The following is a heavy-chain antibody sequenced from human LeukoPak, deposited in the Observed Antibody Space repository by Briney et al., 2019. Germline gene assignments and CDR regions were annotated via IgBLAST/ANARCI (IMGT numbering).Heavy chain of an antibody. CDR3: ARDLKSGGYCSSTSCYGGWFDP. J-gene: IGHJ5*02. CDR1: GYTFTSYA. CDR2: INAGNGNT. Sequence: ASVKVSCKASGYTFTSYAMHWVRQAPGQRLEWMGWINAGNGNTKYSQKFQGRVTITRDTSASTAYMELSSLRSEDTAVYYCARDLKSGGYCSSTSCYGGWFDPWGQGTLVTVSS. V-gene: IGHV1-3*01. D-gene: IGHD2-2*01.